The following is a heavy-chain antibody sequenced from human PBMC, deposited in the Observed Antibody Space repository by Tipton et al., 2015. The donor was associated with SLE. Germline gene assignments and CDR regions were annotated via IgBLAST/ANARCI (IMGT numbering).Heavy chain of an antibody. V-gene: IGHV4-61*02. CDR2: IYMSGTS. CDR1: GASIRSGSYY. J-gene: IGHJ4*02. D-gene: IGHD1-1*01. CDR3: ARDEAGTFDS. Sequence: TLSLTCTVSGASIRSGSYYWSWIRQPAGKGLEWIARIYMSGTSNYNPSLNSRVSMSVDTSKNQFSLKLASVTAADTAIYYCARDEAGTFDSWGQGILVTVSS.